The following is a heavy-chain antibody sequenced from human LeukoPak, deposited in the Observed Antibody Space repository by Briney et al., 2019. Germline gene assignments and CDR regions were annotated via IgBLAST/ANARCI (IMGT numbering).Heavy chain of an antibody. D-gene: IGHD2-15*01. J-gene: IGHJ3*02. V-gene: IGHV3-21*01. CDR3: ARTPPAFDI. CDR2: ISSSSSYI. CDR1: GFTFRSYS. Sequence: GGSLRLSCAPSGFTFRSYSMNWVRHASGKGLEWVSSISSSSSYIYYADSVEGRFTISRDNAQNSLYLQMNSLRAEDTAVYYCARTPPAFDIWGQGTMVTVSS.